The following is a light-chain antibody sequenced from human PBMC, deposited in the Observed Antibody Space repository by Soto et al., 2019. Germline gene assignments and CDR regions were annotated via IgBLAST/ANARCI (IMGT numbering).Light chain of an antibody. CDR1: SSDVGSYNL. V-gene: IGLV2-23*01. CDR2: EGS. Sequence: QSALTQPASVSGSPGQSITISCTGTSSDVGSYNLVSWYRQHPGKAPKLMIYEGSKRPSGVSNRFSGSKSGNTASLTISGLQAEDGADYYCCSYVGGSTVVFGGGTKLTVL. J-gene: IGLJ2*01. CDR3: CSYVGGSTVV.